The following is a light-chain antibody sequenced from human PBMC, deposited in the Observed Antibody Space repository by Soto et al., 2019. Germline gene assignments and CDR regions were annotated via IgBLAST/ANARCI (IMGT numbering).Light chain of an antibody. J-gene: IGKJ4*01. Sequence: EIVLTQSPGTLSLSPGERATLSCRASQSVSSSYLAWYQQKPGQAPRLLIYGASSRATGIPDRFSGSGSGTDFTLTISSLEPEDFAVYYCKPYGSSPLTFGGGTKVEIK. V-gene: IGKV3-20*01. CDR1: QSVSSSY. CDR3: KPYGSSPLT. CDR2: GAS.